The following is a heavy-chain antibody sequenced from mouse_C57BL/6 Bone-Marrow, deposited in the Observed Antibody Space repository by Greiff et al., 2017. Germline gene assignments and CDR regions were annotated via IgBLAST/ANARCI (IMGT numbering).Heavy chain of an antibody. V-gene: IGHV1-81*01. CDR2: IYPRSGNT. D-gene: IGHD2-3*01. J-gene: IGHJ3*01. Sequence: VQLQQSGAELARPGASVKLSCKASGYTFTSYGISWVKQSTGQGLEWIGEIYPRSGNTYYNEKFKGKATLTADESSSTAYMELRSLTSEDSAVYFCARGGLLLFAYWGQGTLVTVSA. CDR3: ARGGLLLFAY. CDR1: GYTFTSYG.